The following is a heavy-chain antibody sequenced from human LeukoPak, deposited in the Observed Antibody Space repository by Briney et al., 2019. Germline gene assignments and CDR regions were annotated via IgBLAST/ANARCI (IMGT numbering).Heavy chain of an antibody. Sequence: SVKVSCKASGGTFSSYAISWVRQAPGQGPEWMGGIIPIFGTANYAQKFQGRVTITTDDSTSTAYMELSSLRSEDTAVYYCATLERWPNPWDFQHWGQGTLVTVSS. D-gene: IGHD5-24*01. CDR2: IIPIFGTA. CDR3: ATLERWPNPWDFQH. V-gene: IGHV1-69*05. CDR1: GGTFSSYA. J-gene: IGHJ1*01.